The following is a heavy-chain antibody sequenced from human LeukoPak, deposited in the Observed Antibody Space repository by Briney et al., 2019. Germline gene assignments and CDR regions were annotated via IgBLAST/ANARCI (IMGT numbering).Heavy chain of an antibody. CDR3: ARRNYYGSGSYSIFDY. J-gene: IGHJ4*02. D-gene: IGHD3-10*01. V-gene: IGHV5-51*01. CDR1: GYSFTSYW. Sequence: GESLKISCKGSGYSFTSYWIGWVRQMPGKGLEWMGIIYPGDSDTRYSPSFQGQVTISADKSISTAYLQWSSLKASDTAMYYCARRNYYGSGSYSIFDYWGQGSLVTVSS. CDR2: IYPGDSDT.